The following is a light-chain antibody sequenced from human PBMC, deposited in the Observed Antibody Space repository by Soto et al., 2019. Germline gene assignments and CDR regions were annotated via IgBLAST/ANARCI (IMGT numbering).Light chain of an antibody. V-gene: IGKV3-20*01. CDR1: QSLSSTY. CDR3: LQYGSSSF. Sequence: ELVLTQSPGTLSLSPGDRATLSCRASQSLSSTYLAWYQQRPGQAPRLLIYGASSRATGIPYGFSGSWSGSEFTLTVTRLEPEHLAVYYCLQYGSSSFFGGGTKV. J-gene: IGKJ4*01. CDR2: GAS.